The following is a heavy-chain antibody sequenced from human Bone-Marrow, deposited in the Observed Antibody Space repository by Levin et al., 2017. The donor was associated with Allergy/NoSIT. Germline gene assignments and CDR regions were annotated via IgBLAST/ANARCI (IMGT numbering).Heavy chain of an antibody. CDR3: AKTTGSYYYSAMDV. CDR2: ISWTGNSI. CDR1: EFNFGHFA. J-gene: IGHJ6*02. Sequence: GGSLRLSCAASEFNFGHFAMNWVRQAPGKGLEWVSGISWTGNSIEYADSVKGRFTISRDNAKNSLYLQMDSLRINDTALYYCAKTTGSYYYSAMDVWGQGTTVTVSS. V-gene: IGHV3-9*01. D-gene: IGHD4-11*01.